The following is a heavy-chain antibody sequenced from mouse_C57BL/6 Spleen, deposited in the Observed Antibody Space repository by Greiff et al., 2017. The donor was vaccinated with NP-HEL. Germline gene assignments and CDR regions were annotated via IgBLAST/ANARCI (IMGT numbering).Heavy chain of an antibody. V-gene: IGHV5-9-1*02. D-gene: IGHD1-1*01. CDR2: ISSGGDYI. Sequence: EVKVVESGEGLVKPGGSLKLSCAASGFTFSSYAMSWVRQTPEKRLEWVAYISSGGDYIYYADTVKGRFTISRDNARNTLYLQMSSLKSEDTAMYYCTRDYYGAWNFDVWGTGTTVTVSS. J-gene: IGHJ1*03. CDR3: TRDYYGAWNFDV. CDR1: GFTFSSYA.